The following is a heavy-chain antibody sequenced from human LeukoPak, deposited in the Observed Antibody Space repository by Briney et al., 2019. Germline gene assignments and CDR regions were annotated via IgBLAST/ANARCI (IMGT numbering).Heavy chain of an antibody. Sequence: GGSVRLSCAASGFTFSDYWMHWVRQAPGKGLVWVSRIKSDGSSTSYADSVKGRFTISRDNAKNTLYLQMNSLRAEDTAVYYCARDPWQFAHDAFDIWGRGTMVTVSS. CDR1: GFTFSDYW. D-gene: IGHD3-10*01. CDR2: IKSDGSST. V-gene: IGHV3-74*01. J-gene: IGHJ3*02. CDR3: ARDPWQFAHDAFDI.